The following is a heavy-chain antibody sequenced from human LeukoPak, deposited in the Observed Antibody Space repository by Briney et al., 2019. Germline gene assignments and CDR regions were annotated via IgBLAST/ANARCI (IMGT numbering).Heavy chain of an antibody. Sequence: SETLSLTCSISGGSISSYYWSCIRQPPRKGLEWIGRIYTSGSTNYNPSLKSRVTMSVDTSKNQFSLKLSSVTAADTAVYYCARSSGYALDYWGQGTLVTVSS. V-gene: IGHV4-4*07. CDR3: ARSSGYALDY. CDR2: IYTSGST. J-gene: IGHJ4*02. CDR1: GGSISSYY. D-gene: IGHD5-12*01.